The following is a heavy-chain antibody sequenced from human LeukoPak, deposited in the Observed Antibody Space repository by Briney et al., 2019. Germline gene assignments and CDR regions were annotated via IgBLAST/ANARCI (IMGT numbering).Heavy chain of an antibody. D-gene: IGHD3-3*01. Sequence: SETLSLTCTVSGGSISSYYWSWIRQPPGKGLEWIGYIYYSGSTNYNPSLKSRVTISVDTSKNEFSLKLNSVTAADTAVYYCARGGDFWSGYSLGHYYYYGMDVWGQGTTVTVSS. V-gene: IGHV4-59*01. CDR2: IYYSGST. CDR3: ARGGDFWSGYSLGHYYYYGMDV. CDR1: GGSISSYY. J-gene: IGHJ6*02.